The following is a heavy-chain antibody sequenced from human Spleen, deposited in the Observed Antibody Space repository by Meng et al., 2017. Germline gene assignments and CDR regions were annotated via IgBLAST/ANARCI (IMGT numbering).Heavy chain of an antibody. J-gene: IGHJ4*02. Sequence: LSCTVSDGSISSSSYYWGWSRQPPGKGLEWIGSIYFSGSNYYNPSLEGRATISVDTSQNNLSLKLSSVTAADTAVYYCARGLIQLWTYYFDYWGQGTLVTVSS. CDR3: ARGLIQLWTYYFDY. CDR1: DGSISSSSYY. V-gene: IGHV4-39*02. CDR2: IYFSGSN. D-gene: IGHD5-18*01.